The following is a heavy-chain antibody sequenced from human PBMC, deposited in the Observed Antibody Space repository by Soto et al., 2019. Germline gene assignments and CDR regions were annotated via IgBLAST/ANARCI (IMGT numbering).Heavy chain of an antibody. CDR1: GFTFDGNA. D-gene: IGHD3-16*01. V-gene: IGHV3-9*01. J-gene: IGHJ4*02. Sequence: PGGSLRLPCAVSGFTFDGNAMHWVRQVPEKGLEWVSGINWKSDIGYADSVKGRFTISRDNAENSLYLQMNSLRAEDTALYYCAISQDRGGRTTFIYWGQGTQVTVSS. CDR3: AISQDRGGRTTFIY. CDR2: INWKSDI.